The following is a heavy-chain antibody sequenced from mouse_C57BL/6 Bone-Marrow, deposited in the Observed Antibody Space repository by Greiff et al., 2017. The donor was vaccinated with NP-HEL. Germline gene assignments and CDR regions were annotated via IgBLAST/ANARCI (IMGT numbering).Heavy chain of an antibody. CDR1: GFNIKDDY. V-gene: IGHV14-4*01. D-gene: IGHD1-1*01. J-gene: IGHJ4*01. Sequence: VQLQQSGAELVRPGASVKLSCTASGFNIKDDYMHWVKQRPEQGLEWIGWIDPENGDTEYASKFQGKATITADTSSNTAYLQLSSLTSEDTAVYYCTTTSYEATDYWGQGTSVTVSS. CDR3: TTTSYEATDY. CDR2: IDPENGDT.